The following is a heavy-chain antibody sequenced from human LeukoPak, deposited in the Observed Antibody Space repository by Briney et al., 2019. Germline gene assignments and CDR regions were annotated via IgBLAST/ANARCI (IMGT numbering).Heavy chain of an antibody. CDR1: GYSISSGYY. V-gene: IGHV4-38-2*02. CDR2: IYHSGST. Sequence: ASETLSLTCTVSGYSISSGYYWGWIRQPPGKGLEWIGSIYHSGSTYYNPSLKSRVTISVDTSKNQFSLKLSSVTAADTAVYYCARGPLYCSGGSCYSEAFDYWGQGTLVTVSS. J-gene: IGHJ4*02. D-gene: IGHD2-15*01. CDR3: ARGPLYCSGGSCYSEAFDY.